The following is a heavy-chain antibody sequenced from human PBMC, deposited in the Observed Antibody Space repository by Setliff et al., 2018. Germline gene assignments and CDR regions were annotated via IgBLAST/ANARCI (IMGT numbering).Heavy chain of an antibody. V-gene: IGHV1-69*10. D-gene: IGHD2-2*02. CDR2: IIPILGIA. CDR3: ARGVVVPAAIGRGFDP. CDR1: GGTFSSYA. Sequence: SVKVSCKASGGTFSSYAISWVRQAPGQGPEWMGGIIPILGIANYAQKFQGRVTITADKSTSTAYMELSSLRSEDTAVYYCARGVVVPAAIGRGFDPWGQGALVTVS. J-gene: IGHJ5*02.